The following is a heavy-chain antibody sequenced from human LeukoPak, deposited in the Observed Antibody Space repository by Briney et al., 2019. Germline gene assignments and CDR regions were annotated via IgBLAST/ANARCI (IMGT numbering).Heavy chain of an antibody. CDR1: GGSITSYY. CDR2: IYYSGST. D-gene: IGHD3-10*01. J-gene: IGHJ4*02. CDR3: ARGFGFY. Sequence: KPSETLSLTCTVCGGSITSYYWSWIRRPPAKGRAWIAYIYYSGSTNSSPSPKTRVTTSVDRSTNQFSLRLRSATAADTAVYYGARGFGFYWGQGTLVTVSS. V-gene: IGHV4-59*08.